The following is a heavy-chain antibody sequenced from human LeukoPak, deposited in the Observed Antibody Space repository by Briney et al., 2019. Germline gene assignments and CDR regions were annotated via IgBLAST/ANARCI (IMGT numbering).Heavy chain of an antibody. Sequence: GGSLRLSCSASGFSFRNYDMHWVRQPTGKGLEWVSAVGTGGDTYYAGSVKGRFTVVRENAKNTLYLQMNSLRAGDTAMYYCARRSAAAGIDAFDLWGQGTMVTVSS. D-gene: IGHD6-13*01. J-gene: IGHJ3*01. CDR2: VGTGGDT. CDR3: ARRSAAAGIDAFDL. CDR1: GFSFRNYD. V-gene: IGHV3-13*01.